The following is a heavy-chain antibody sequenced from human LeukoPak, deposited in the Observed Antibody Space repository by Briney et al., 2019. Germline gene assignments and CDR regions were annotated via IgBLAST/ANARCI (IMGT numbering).Heavy chain of an antibody. Sequence: TGGSLRLSCAASGFTFSSYGMHWVRQAPGKGLEWVAFIRYDGSNKYYADSVKGRFTISRDNSKNTLYLQMNSLRAEDTAVYYCAKVNYGDWYFDYWGQGTLVTVSS. J-gene: IGHJ4*02. CDR1: GFTFSSYG. V-gene: IGHV3-30*02. CDR2: IRYDGSNK. D-gene: IGHD4-17*01. CDR3: AKVNYGDWYFDY.